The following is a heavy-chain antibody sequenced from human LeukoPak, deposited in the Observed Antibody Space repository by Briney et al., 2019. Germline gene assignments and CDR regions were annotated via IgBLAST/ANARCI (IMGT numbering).Heavy chain of an antibody. V-gene: IGHV4-34*01. Sequence: SETLSLTCTVSGGSISSYYWSWIRQPPGKGLEWIGEINHSGSTNYNPSLKSRVTISVDTSKNQFSLKLSSVTAADTAVYYCARVTKSKWPRVVRSAFDIWGQGTMVTVSS. J-gene: IGHJ3*02. CDR1: GGSISSYY. D-gene: IGHD5-12*01. CDR2: INHSGST. CDR3: ARVTKSKWPRVVRSAFDI.